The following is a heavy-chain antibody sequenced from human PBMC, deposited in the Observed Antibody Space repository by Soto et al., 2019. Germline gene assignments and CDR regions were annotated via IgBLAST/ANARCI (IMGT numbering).Heavy chain of an antibody. D-gene: IGHD3-9*01. J-gene: IGHJ4*02. CDR2: IYRTGST. CDR3: ARAISTGYNILTGYYMDY. Sequence: SETLSLTCAVSGGSFTSNNWWTWVRQPPGQGLEWIGEIYRTGSTNYNPSLKIRVTISVDTSKNQFSLKLTSMTAADAAVYYCARAISTGYNILTGYYMDYWGQGSLVTVSS. V-gene: IGHV4-4*02. CDR1: GGSFTSNNW.